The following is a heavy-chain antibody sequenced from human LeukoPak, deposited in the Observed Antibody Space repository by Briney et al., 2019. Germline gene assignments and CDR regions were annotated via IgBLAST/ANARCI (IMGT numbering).Heavy chain of an antibody. Sequence: PSETLSLTCTVSGASISSYYWTWIRQPPGKGLEWIGFIYYGGSGSTNYNPSLKSRVTISVDTSKNQFSLKLSSVTAADTAVYYCARDRGGYSYGPDFDSWGQGTLVTVSS. CDR1: GASISSYY. J-gene: IGHJ4*02. V-gene: IGHV4-59*01. CDR3: ARDRGGYSYGPDFDS. CDR2: IYYGGSGST. D-gene: IGHD5-18*01.